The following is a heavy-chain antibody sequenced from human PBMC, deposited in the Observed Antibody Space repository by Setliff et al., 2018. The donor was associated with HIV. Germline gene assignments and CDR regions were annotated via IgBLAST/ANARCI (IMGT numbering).Heavy chain of an antibody. D-gene: IGHD2-8*02. V-gene: IGHV4-31*03. Sequence: SETRSLTCTVSGDSVCSGRYSWTWIRQHPGKGLEWIGSVSYTGSTSYTPSLRSRVTISSDTSKNQFSLSLASVTAADTAGYYCVRDSGHRYCSTYFFPYWGQGTLVTVSS. CDR1: GDSVCSGRYS. J-gene: IGHJ4*02. CDR2: VSYTGST. CDR3: VRDSGHRYCSTYFFPY.